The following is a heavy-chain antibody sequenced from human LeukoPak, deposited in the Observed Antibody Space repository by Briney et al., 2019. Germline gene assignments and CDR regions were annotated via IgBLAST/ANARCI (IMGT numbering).Heavy chain of an antibody. CDR2: IRYDGSNK. V-gene: IGHV3-30*02. Sequence: TGGSLRLSCAASGFTFSNYGMHWLRQAPGKGLEWVAFIRYDGSNKFYTDSVKGRFTISRDNSKNTLYLQMNSLRAEDTAVYYCARVSPNTVTTLQYSDYWGQGTLVTVSS. J-gene: IGHJ4*02. CDR3: ARVSPNTVTTLQYSDY. CDR1: GFTFSNYG. D-gene: IGHD4-17*01.